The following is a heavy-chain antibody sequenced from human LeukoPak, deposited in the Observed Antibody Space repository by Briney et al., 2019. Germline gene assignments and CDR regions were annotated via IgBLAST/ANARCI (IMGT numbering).Heavy chain of an antibody. CDR1: GFTFSGSA. D-gene: IGHD5-24*01. J-gene: IGHJ5*02. CDR2: ISGGGGST. CDR3: AKAPGGWNWFHP. Sequence: GGSLRLSCAASGFTFSGSAMSWVRQAPGKGLEWVSAISGGGGSTFYADSVQGRFTISRDNSKNTMYLQMNSLRAEDTAVYYCAKAPGGWNWFHPWGQGTLVTVSS. V-gene: IGHV3-23*01.